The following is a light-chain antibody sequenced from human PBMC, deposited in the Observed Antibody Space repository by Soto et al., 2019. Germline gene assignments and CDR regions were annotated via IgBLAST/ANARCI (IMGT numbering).Light chain of an antibody. CDR2: ENN. Sequence: QSVLTHPPSVSAAPGHKVTISCSGSNSNIGDHYVSWYLHLPRTVPKLLIYENNERPSAAPDRFSGSKSGTSATLGITGLQTGDEADYYCGTWDSSLSAWVFGGGTKLTVL. J-gene: IGLJ3*02. CDR3: GTWDSSLSAWV. V-gene: IGLV1-51*02. CDR1: NSNIGDHY.